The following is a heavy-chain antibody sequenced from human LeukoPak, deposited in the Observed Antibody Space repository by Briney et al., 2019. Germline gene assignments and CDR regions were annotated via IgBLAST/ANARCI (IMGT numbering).Heavy chain of an antibody. CDR3: ARFLEWSIRPYFDY. D-gene: IGHD3-3*01. J-gene: IGHJ4*02. Sequence: SETLSLTCAVYGGSFSGYYWSWIRQPPGKGLEWIGKINHSGSTNYTPPLKSRDTISVDTAKNQFSLKLSSVTAADTAVYYCARFLEWSIRPYFDYWGQGTLVTVSS. V-gene: IGHV4-34*01. CDR1: GGSFSGYY. CDR2: INHSGST.